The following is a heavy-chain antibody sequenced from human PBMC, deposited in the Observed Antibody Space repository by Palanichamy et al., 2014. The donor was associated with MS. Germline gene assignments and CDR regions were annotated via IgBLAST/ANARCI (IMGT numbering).Heavy chain of an antibody. Sequence: VQLVESGGGVVQPGKSLKLSCAASGFTFSSYGMHWVRQAPGKGLEWVAVIWYDGSNEYYADSVKGRFTISRDNSKNALYLQMNSLRGEDTAVYYCVQATGYDSSGYCVSWGQGTLVTVSS. J-gene: IGHJ5*02. CDR1: GFTFSSYG. CDR2: IWYDGSNE. CDR3: VQATGYDSSGYCVS. D-gene: IGHD3-22*01. V-gene: IGHV3-33*01.